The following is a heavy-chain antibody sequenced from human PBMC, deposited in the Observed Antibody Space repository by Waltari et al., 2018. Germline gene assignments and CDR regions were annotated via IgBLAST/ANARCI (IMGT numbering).Heavy chain of an antibody. CDR3: ATPPDTDTWSFDF. CDR2: VIPMFGST. D-gene: IGHD2-2*01. Sequence: QVRLVQSGAEVMKPGSSVKVSCKTFGGTFTHSAINWVRQVPGRGLEWVGGVIPMFGSTNYAQDFQGRVTITADQSTSTAYMELSSLTYEDSAVYYCATPPDTDTWSFDFWGQGTLVTVSS. J-gene: IGHJ4*02. CDR1: GGTFTHSA. V-gene: IGHV1-69*12.